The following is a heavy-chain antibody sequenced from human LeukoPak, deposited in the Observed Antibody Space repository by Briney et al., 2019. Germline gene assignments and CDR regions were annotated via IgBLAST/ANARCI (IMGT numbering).Heavy chain of an antibody. CDR2: ISVSGNT. Sequence: GGSLRLSCAASGFTLSSYAMTWVRQGPGKGLKWVSAISVSGNTYLADSVKGRFTISRDSSKNTQYLQMNSLRAGDAAVYYCAKAPVTTCSGAYCYPFDYWSQGTLVTVSS. D-gene: IGHD2-15*01. V-gene: IGHV3-23*01. CDR1: GFTLSSYA. J-gene: IGHJ4*02. CDR3: AKAPVTTCSGAYCYPFDY.